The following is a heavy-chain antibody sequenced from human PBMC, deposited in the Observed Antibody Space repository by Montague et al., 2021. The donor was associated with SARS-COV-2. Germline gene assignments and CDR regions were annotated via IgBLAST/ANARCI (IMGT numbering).Heavy chain of an antibody. CDR1: GFTFSSYW. CDR3: AREVLGYCSGGSCSHHLGYYYYYYMDV. CDR2: IKHDGSEK. J-gene: IGHJ6*03. D-gene: IGHD2-15*01. V-gene: IGHV3-7*05. Sequence: SLRLSCAASGFTFSSYWMSWVRQAPGKGLEWVANIKHDGSEKYYVDSVKGRFTISRDNAKNSLYLQMNSLRAEDTAVYYCAREVLGYCSGGSCSHHLGYYYYYYMDVWGKGTTVTVSS.